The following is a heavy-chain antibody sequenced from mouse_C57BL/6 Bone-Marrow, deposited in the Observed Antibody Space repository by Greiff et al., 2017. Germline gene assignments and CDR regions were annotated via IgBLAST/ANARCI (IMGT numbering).Heavy chain of an antibody. J-gene: IGHJ4*01. D-gene: IGHD2-1*01. CDR2: IYPGSGST. CDR1: GYTFTSYW. V-gene: IGHV1-55*01. Sequence: QVQLQQPGAELVKPGASVKMSCKASGYTFTSYWITWVKQRPGQGLEWIGDIYPGSGSTKYNEKFESKATLTVDTSSSTAYMQLSSLTSEDSAVYYGARDGNYAKDDWGQGTSVTVSS. CDR3: ARDGNYAKDD.